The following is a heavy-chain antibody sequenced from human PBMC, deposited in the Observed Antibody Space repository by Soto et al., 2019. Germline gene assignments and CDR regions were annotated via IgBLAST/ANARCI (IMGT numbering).Heavy chain of an antibody. Sequence: SVKVSCKASGGTFSSYPITWARQAPGQGLEWMGGTFPIFDRGNYAQKFQGRLTITTDKSTNTAYMELSSLRSEDTAVYYCARRNTSGYLRYFDSWGQGTLVTVSS. V-gene: IGHV1-69*05. CDR3: ARRNTSGYLRYFDS. D-gene: IGHD3-22*01. CDR1: GGTFSSYP. J-gene: IGHJ4*02. CDR2: TFPIFDRG.